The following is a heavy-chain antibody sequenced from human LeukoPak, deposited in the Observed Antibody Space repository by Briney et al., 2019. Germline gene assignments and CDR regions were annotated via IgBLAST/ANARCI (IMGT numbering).Heavy chain of an antibody. Sequence: PSETLSLTCTVSVGSISSYYWSWIRQPPGKGLEWIGYIYYSGSTNYNPSLKSLVTISVDTSKNQFSLKLSSVTAADTAVYYCARELDNWFDPWGQGTLVTVSS. CDR2: IYYSGST. J-gene: IGHJ5*02. V-gene: IGHV4-59*01. CDR1: VGSISSYY. CDR3: ARELDNWFDP.